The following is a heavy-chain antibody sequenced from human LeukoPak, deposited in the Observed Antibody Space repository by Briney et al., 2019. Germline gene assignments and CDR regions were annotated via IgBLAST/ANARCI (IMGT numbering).Heavy chain of an antibody. CDR1: GFTFSSYA. V-gene: IGHV3-23*01. Sequence: GGSLRLSCAASGFTFSSYAMSWVRQAPGKGLEWVSGISGSGDNTYYADSVKGRLTISRDNSKNTLYLQMNSLTAEDTATYYCAKYNWGSGYFDYWGQGTLVTVPS. CDR2: ISGSGDNT. J-gene: IGHJ4*02. CDR3: AKYNWGSGYFDY. D-gene: IGHD1-1*01.